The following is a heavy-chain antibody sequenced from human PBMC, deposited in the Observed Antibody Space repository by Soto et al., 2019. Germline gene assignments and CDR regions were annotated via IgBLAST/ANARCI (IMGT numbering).Heavy chain of an antibody. J-gene: IGHJ6*02. D-gene: IGHD2-21*01. CDR2: IDYSGTT. CDR3: AASCVACGGFNYYGMDV. Sequence: QVQLQESGPGLVKPSQTLSLTCTVSGGSISSGGYYWYWIRQHPGKGLEWIGYIDYSGTTYYNPALKSRVTIPVDTSKNQFSLKLSSVTAADTAVYYCAASCVACGGFNYYGMDVWGQGTTVTVSS. CDR1: GGSISSGGYY. V-gene: IGHV4-31*03.